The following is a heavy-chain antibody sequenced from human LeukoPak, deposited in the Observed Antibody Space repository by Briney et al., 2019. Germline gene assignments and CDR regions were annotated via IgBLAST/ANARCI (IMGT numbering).Heavy chain of an antibody. J-gene: IGHJ3*02. CDR2: ITSSSTTI. CDR3: AKEGDYYGSGSYRDGFDI. V-gene: IGHV3-48*01. D-gene: IGHD3-10*01. Sequence: GGSLRLSCAASGFTFGSYSMNWVRQAPGKGLEWVSYITSSSTTIYYADSVKGRFTISRDSFKNTLYLQMNSLRPEDTAVYYCAKEGDYYGSGSYRDGFDIWGQGTRATVSS. CDR1: GFTFGSYS.